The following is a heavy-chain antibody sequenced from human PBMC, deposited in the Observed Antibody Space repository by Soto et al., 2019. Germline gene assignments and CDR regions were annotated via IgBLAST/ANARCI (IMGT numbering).Heavy chain of an antibody. J-gene: IGHJ4*02. Sequence: PGWSLRLACASSGFTFINNVLSWVRQAPGKGLDWVSGITGSGRDTYYADSVKGRFTISRDNSKNMVFLQMNSLRAEDTALYYCAKNGLDNSPSAIDSWGPGTLVTVSS. CDR2: ITGSGRDT. CDR1: GFTFINNV. CDR3: AKNGLDNSPSAIDS. V-gene: IGHV3-23*01. D-gene: IGHD2-8*01.